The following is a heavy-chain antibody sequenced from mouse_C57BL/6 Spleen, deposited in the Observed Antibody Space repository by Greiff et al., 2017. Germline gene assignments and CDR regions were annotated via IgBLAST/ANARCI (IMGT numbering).Heavy chain of an antibody. J-gene: IGHJ4*01. CDR2: ILPGSGST. V-gene: IGHV1-9*01. Sequence: QVQLQQSGAELMKPGASVKLSCKATGYTFTGYWIEWVKQSPGHGLEWIGEILPGSGSTNYNEKVKGKATFTADKSYNTPYMQLSSLTTEDPAIYYCARRSLYDYGMDYWGQGTSVTVSS. CDR3: ARRSLYDYGMDY. D-gene: IGHD2-4*01. CDR1: GYTFTGYW.